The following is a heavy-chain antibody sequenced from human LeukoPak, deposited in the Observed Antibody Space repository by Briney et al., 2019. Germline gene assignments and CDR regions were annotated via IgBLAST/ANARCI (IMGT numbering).Heavy chain of an antibody. J-gene: IGHJ5*02. CDR3: ARDYLLEAGNWFDP. CDR1: GFTFSSYS. Sequence: GGSLRLPCAASGFTFSSYSMNWVRQAPGKGLEWVSSISSSSSYIYYADSVKGRFTISRDNAKNSLYLQMNSLRAEDTAVYYCARDYLLEAGNWFDPWGQGTLVTVSS. D-gene: IGHD6-13*01. V-gene: IGHV3-21*01. CDR2: ISSSSSYI.